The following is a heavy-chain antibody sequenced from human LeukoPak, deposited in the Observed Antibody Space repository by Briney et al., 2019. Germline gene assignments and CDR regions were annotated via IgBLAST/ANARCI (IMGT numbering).Heavy chain of an antibody. V-gene: IGHV4-59*01. CDR1: GGSISSYY. CDR2: TYYSGST. D-gene: IGHD5-12*01. CDR3: ARGRGSGYPDFDY. J-gene: IGHJ4*02. Sequence: SETRSLTCTVSGGSISSYYGSWIPQPPGKGLEWIGYTYYSGSTNYNPSLKSRVTISVDTSKNQFSLRLSSVTAADTAVYYCARGRGSGYPDFDYWGQGTLVTVSS.